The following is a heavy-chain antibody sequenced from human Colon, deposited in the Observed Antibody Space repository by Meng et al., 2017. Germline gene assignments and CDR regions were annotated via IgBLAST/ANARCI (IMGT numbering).Heavy chain of an antibody. D-gene: IGHD6-13*01. CDR3: GRETPASTGKPLDS. Sequence: SETLSLPCSVSSGSLTNYFWSWIRQPAGKGLAWIGRIYSTGGANYNPSLESRVTMSVDTAKNQASLKLTSVTAADTAVYYCGRETPASTGKPLDSWGQGTLVT. CDR1: SGSLTNYF. CDR2: IYSTGGA. V-gene: IGHV4-4*07. J-gene: IGHJ5*01.